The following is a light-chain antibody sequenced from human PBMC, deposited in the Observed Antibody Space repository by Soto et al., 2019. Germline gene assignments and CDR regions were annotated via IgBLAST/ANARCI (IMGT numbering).Light chain of an antibody. CDR2: EGS. V-gene: IGLV2-23*01. CDR3: CAYAGSSPL. J-gene: IGLJ3*02. Sequence: QSALTQPASVSGSPGQSITISCTGTSSDFGRYNLVSWYQQYPGKAPKLMIYEGSERPSGVSNRISGSKSGNTASLTISGLQADDEADYYCCAYAGSSPLFGGGTKLTVL. CDR1: SSDFGRYNL.